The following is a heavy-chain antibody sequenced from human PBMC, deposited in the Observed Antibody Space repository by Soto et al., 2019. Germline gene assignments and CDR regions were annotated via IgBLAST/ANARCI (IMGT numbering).Heavy chain of an antibody. CDR3: ARESDYIGYGSSPLDY. J-gene: IGHJ4*02. CDR2: IWYDGSNK. V-gene: IGHV3-33*01. D-gene: IGHD6-6*01. Sequence: GGSLRLSCAASGFTFSSYGMHWVRQAPGKGLEWVAVIWYDGSNKYYADSVKGRFTISRDNSKNTLYLQMNSLRAEDTAVYYCARESDYIGYGSSPLDYWGQGTLVTVSS. CDR1: GFTFSSYG.